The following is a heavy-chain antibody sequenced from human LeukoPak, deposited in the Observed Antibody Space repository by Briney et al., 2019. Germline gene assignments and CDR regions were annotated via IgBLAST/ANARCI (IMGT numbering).Heavy chain of an antibody. Sequence: SVKVSCKASGGTFSSYAISWVRQAPGQGLEWMGGINPIFGTANYAQKFQGRVTITADESTSTAYMELSSLRSEDTAVYYCARDLAITIFGVAIRTDAFDIWGQGTMVTVSS. D-gene: IGHD3-3*01. V-gene: IGHV1-69*13. CDR1: GGTFSSYA. J-gene: IGHJ3*02. CDR3: ARDLAITIFGVAIRTDAFDI. CDR2: INPIFGTA.